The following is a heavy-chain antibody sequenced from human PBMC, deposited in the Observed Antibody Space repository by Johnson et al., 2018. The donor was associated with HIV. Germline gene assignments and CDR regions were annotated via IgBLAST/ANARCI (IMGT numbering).Heavy chain of an antibody. CDR2: ITSSGSTV. J-gene: IGHJ3*01. D-gene: IGHD1-26*01. CDR1: GFTFSDYY. V-gene: IGHV3-11*04. CDR3: ARPPLERIISGSYGAFDL. Sequence: VQLVESGGGVVQPGRSLRLYCAASGFTFSDYYMSWVRQAPGKGLEWVSYITSSGSTVYYADSVKGRFTLSRDNSKNTLYLQMNSLRAEDTAVYYCARPPLERIISGSYGAFDLWGQGTMVTVSS.